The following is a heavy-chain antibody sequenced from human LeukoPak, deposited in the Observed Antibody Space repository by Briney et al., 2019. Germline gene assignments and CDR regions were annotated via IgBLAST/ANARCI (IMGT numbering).Heavy chain of an antibody. J-gene: IGHJ4*02. D-gene: IGHD1-26*01. Sequence: SETLSLTCTVSGGSISSDGYYWTWIRQHPGKGLEWIGYIYYSGTTYYNPSLESRVTLSVDTSKNQFSLRLSSVTAADTAVYYCARHSGSYYLPGRYWGQGTLVTVSS. CDR2: IYYSGTT. CDR1: GGSISSDGYY. CDR3: ARHSGSYYLPGRY. V-gene: IGHV4-31*03.